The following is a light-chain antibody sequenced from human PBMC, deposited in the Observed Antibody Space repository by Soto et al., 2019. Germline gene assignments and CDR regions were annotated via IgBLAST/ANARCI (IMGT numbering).Light chain of an antibody. Sequence: EIVLTQSPGTLSLSPGERATLSCRASQSVSSSYLAWYQQKPGQAPRLLIYGASSRATGIPYRFSGSGSGTDFTLTISRLEPEDFALYYCQQYGSSPAFGGGTKVEIK. CDR3: QQYGSSPA. CDR2: GAS. J-gene: IGKJ4*01. CDR1: QSVSSSY. V-gene: IGKV3-20*01.